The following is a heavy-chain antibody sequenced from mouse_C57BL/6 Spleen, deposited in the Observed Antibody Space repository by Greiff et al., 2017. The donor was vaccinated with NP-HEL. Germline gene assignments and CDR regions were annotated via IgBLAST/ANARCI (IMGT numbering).Heavy chain of an antibody. D-gene: IGHD2-3*01. CDR1: GYAFRSYW. J-gene: IGHJ2*01. CDR2: FYPGVGDT. V-gene: IGHV1-80*01. Sequence: QVQLQQSGAELVKPGASVKISCKALGYAFRSYWWNWVKQRPGRGLGGIGQFYPGVGDTNYNGKFKGKATLTAAKSSRTAYLQHSSLTSEYSGVYFCERAPDGYYLDYWGQGTTLTVSS. CDR3: ERAPDGYYLDY.